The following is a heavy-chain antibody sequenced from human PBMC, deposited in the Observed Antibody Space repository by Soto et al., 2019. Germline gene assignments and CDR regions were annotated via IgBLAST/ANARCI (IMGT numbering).Heavy chain of an antibody. CDR2: INTAGDT. V-gene: IGHV3-13*01. J-gene: IGHJ4*02. D-gene: IGHD2-21*01. CDR1: GFTFGIYD. Sequence: EVQLVESGGDLVQPGGSLRLSCAASGFTFGIYDMHWVRQATGKGLEWVSTINTAGDTYSPGSVKGRFTISRENAKKSLYLQMNSLTIDDTAVYFCVGGGDSGLYYFDSWGQGTLVTVSS. CDR3: VGGGDSGLYYFDS.